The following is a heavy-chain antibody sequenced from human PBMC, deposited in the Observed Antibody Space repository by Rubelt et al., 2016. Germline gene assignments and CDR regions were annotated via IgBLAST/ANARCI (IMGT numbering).Heavy chain of an antibody. CDR1: GYSISSGYY. J-gene: IGHJ5*02. D-gene: IGHD3-22*01. CDR2: IYHSGST. Sequence: QVQLQQWGAGLLKPSETLSLTCTVSGYSISSGYYWGWIRQPPGKGLEWIGSIYHSGSTYYNPSLKSRVTISVDTSKNQFALKLSSVTAADTAVYYCARTADDSSGYYSWFDPWGQGTLVTVSS. CDR3: ARTADDSSGYYSWFDP. V-gene: IGHV4-38-2*02.